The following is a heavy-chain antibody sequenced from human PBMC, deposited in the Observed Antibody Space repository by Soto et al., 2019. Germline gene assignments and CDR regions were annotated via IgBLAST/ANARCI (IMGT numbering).Heavy chain of an antibody. Sequence: SETLPLTCSVSGYSVSSSDYYWAWIRQPPGKGLEWIGSMLYSGLTYYNPSLKSRVTLSVDTSKNQFSVRLNSVTASDTAVYYCAPLSVSLSGPYGIHVWGQGTTVTVSS. CDR3: APLSVSLSGPYGIHV. CDR1: GYSVSSSDYY. D-gene: IGHD2-15*01. J-gene: IGHJ6*02. CDR2: MLYSGLT. V-gene: IGHV4-39*01.